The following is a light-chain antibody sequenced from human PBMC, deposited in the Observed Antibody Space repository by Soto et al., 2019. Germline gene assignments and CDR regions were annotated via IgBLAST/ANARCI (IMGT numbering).Light chain of an antibody. J-gene: IGKJ5*01. Sequence: EIILTQSPDTLSLSPGERATLSGRASQTVSSNYLAWGQQRPGQAHRLLIYGASTRAAGIPDRFSGSGSGTDFTLTITRLEPEDSAVYFCQQYTGPPTTFGQGTRLEIK. V-gene: IGKV3-20*01. CDR2: GAS. CDR3: QQYTGPPTT. CDR1: QTVSSNY.